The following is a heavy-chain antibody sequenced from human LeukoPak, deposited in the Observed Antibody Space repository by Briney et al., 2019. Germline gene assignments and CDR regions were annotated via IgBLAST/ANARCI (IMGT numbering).Heavy chain of an antibody. Sequence: SETLSLTCTVSGGSISSGSYYWSWLRQPPGKGLEWIGYTYYSGSTKYNPSLKSRVTISVETSKNQFSLKLNSVTAADTAVYYCARTPRRGGFDYWGQGTLVTVSS. D-gene: IGHD3-10*01. J-gene: IGHJ4*02. CDR3: ARTPRRGGFDY. CDR2: TYYSGST. CDR1: GGSISSGSYY. V-gene: IGHV4-61*01.